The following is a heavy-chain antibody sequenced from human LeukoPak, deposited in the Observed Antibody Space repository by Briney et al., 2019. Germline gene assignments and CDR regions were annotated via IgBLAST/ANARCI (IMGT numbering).Heavy chain of an antibody. CDR3: ATRICSSTSCLNYYFDY. CDR1: GGTFSSYA. CDR2: IIPILGIA. D-gene: IGHD2-2*01. V-gene: IGHV1-69*04. Sequence: SVKVSCKASGGTFSSYAISWVRQAPGQGLEWMGRIIPILGIANYAQKFQGRVTITADKSTSTAYMELSSLRSEDTAVYYCATRICSSTSCLNYYFDYWGQGTLVTVSS. J-gene: IGHJ4*02.